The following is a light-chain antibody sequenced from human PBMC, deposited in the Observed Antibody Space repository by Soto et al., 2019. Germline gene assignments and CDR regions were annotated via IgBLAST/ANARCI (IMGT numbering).Light chain of an antibody. J-gene: IGLJ2*01. Sequence: QSALTQPASVSGSPGQSITISCTGTSSDVGGYNLVSWYQQHPDKAPKLMIYEGSKRPSGVSTRFSGSKSGNTATLTISGLLAEDEADYYCSSYAGSSIFLFGGGTKVTVL. CDR1: SSDVGGYNL. CDR2: EGS. CDR3: SSYAGSSIFL. V-gene: IGLV2-23*01.